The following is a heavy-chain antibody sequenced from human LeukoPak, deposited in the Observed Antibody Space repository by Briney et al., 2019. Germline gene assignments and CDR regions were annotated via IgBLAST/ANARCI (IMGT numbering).Heavy chain of an antibody. D-gene: IGHD3-22*01. V-gene: IGHV3-33*08. CDR1: GFTFSSYG. J-gene: IGHJ6*02. CDR2: IWYDGSNK. Sequence: PGGSLRLSCAASGFTFSSYGMHWVRQAPGKGLEWVAVIWYDGSNKYYADSVKGRFTISRDNSKNTLYLQMNSLRAEDTAVYYCARGSGYYYYYYYGMDVWGQGTTVTVSS. CDR3: ARGSGYYYYYYYGMDV.